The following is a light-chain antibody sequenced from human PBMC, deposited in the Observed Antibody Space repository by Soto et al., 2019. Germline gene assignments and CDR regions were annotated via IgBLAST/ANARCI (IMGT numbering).Light chain of an antibody. J-gene: IGKJ5*01. CDR3: QQRSNRPPA. CDR2: GAS. V-gene: IGKV3D-20*02. Sequence: EIVLMQSPCTLSLSPVESATLSCMASHSVSSSYLAWYQQKPGQAPRLLIYGASSRATDVPARFSGGGSGTDFTLTMSSLVLEDIAVYYCQQRSNRPPAFGQGTR. CDR1: HSVSSSY.